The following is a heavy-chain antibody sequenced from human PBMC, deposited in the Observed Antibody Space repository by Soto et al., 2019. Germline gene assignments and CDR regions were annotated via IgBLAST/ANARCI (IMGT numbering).Heavy chain of an antibody. CDR2: INPSGGST. CDR3: ARGAVYYGSGSYPNDY. D-gene: IGHD3-10*01. V-gene: IGHV1-46*03. J-gene: IGHJ4*02. Sequence: QVQLVQSGAEVKKPGASVKVSCKASGDTFTSYYMHWVRQAPGQGLEWMGIINPSGGSTSYAQKFQGRVTMTRDTSTSTVYMELSSLRSEDTAVYYCARGAVYYGSGSYPNDYWGQGTLVTVSS. CDR1: GDTFTSYY.